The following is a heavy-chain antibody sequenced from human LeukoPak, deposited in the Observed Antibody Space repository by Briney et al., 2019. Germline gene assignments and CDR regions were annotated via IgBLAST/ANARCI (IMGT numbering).Heavy chain of an antibody. J-gene: IGHJ4*02. CDR2: IYHSGST. Sequence: SETLSLTCTVSGGSISSGGYYWSWIREPPGKGLEWIGYIYHSGSTYYNPSLKSRVTISVDTSKNQFSLKLSSVTAADTAVYYCARDGGYSGYGDYFDYWGQGTLVTVSS. V-gene: IGHV4-30-2*01. D-gene: IGHD5-12*01. CDR3: ARDGGYSGYGDYFDY. CDR1: GGSISSGGYY.